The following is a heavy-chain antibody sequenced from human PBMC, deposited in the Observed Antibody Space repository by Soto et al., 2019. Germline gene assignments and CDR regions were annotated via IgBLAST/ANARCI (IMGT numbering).Heavy chain of an antibody. CDR2: ISHDGSTQ. CDR1: GFTFSSLG. J-gene: IGHJ4*02. Sequence: QVHLVESGGGVVQPGRSLRLSCAASGFTFSSLGMHWVRQVPGKGLEWVAIISHDGSTQYYADSVKGRFTISRDNSKNTLDLQLNSLTTEDTAVYFCAKEIGDSNDYPLDYWGQGTLVTVSS. D-gene: IGHD3-16*01. CDR3: AKEIGDSNDYPLDY. V-gene: IGHV3-30*18.